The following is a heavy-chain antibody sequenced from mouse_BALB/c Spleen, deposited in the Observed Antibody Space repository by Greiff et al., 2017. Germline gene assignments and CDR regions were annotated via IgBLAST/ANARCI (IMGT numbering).Heavy chain of an antibody. J-gene: IGHJ4*01. CDR3: ARKGIPFITTEVASPAYALDY. Sequence: EVKLVESGGGLVQPGGSLKLSCAASGFSFSSFGMHWVRQAPEKGLEWVAYISSGSSTIYYADTVRGRCTISRDNPKNTLFLQMNSQTYEDTGMYYCARKGIPFITTEVASPAYALDYWGQGTSVTVSS. D-gene: IGHD1-1*01. V-gene: IGHV5-17*02. CDR1: GFSFSSFG. CDR2: ISSGSSTI.